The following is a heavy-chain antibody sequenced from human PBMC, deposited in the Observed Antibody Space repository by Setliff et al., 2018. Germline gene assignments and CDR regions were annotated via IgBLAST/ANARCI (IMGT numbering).Heavy chain of an antibody. CDR3: ARHRPNLPFDA. V-gene: IGHV4-39*01. J-gene: IGHJ4*02. Sequence: SETLSLTCSVSGGSISNSDYYWDWIRQPPGKGLEWIGRVYYSGDTYYIPSLLSRVTISVDTSKNQFTLKLSSVTAADTSVYFCARHRPNLPFDAWGQGALVTVSS. CDR2: VYYSGDT. CDR1: GGSISNSDYY.